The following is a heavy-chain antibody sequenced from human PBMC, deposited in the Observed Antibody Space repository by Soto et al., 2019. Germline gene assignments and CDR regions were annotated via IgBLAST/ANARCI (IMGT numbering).Heavy chain of an antibody. J-gene: IGHJ4*02. CDR2: IFWDDDK. CDR1: GFSRTTSGVG. CDR3: ARILTATGGHFDS. Sequence: GSGPTLVNPTQTLTLTCSFAGFSRTTSGVGVGWVRQSPEKALEWLALIFWDDDKRYSPSLRSRLTIAKDTSKNQVVLTLTNVEPVDTATYYCARILTATGGHFDSWGQGALVTVSS. D-gene: IGHD2-8*02. V-gene: IGHV2-5*02.